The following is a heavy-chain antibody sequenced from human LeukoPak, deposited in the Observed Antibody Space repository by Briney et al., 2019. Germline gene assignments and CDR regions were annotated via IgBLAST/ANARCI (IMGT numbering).Heavy chain of an antibody. V-gene: IGHV3-48*03. CDR2: ISSSGSTI. J-gene: IGHJ4*02. Sequence: GGSLRLSCAASGFTFSSHEMNWVRQAPGKGLEWLSYISSSGSTIYYADSVKGRFTISRDNAKNSLYLQMNSLRAEDTAAYYCARGFYQLDYWGQGTLVTISS. CDR1: GFTFSSHE. CDR3: ARGFYQLDY. D-gene: IGHD2-2*01.